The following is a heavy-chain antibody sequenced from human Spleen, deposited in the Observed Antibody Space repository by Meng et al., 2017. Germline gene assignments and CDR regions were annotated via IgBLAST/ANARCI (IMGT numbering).Heavy chain of an antibody. J-gene: IGHJ5*02. CDR3: ARGLVNAPPQTNWFDP. CDR1: GGSISSYY. CDR2: IYYSGST. Sequence: SETLSLTCTVSGGSISSYYWSWIRQPPGKGLEWIGYIYYSGSTNYNPSLKSRVTISVDTSKNQFSLKLTPVTAADTAVYYCARGLVNAPPQTNWFDPWGQGTLVTVSS. V-gene: IGHV4-59*12. D-gene: IGHD1-14*01.